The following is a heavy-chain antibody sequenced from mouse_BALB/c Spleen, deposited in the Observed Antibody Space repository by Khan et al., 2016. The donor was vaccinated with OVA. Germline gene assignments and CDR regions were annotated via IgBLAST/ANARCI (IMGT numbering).Heavy chain of an antibody. CDR3: TRWSYWFAY. Sequence: LQQPGSELVRPGASVKLSCKASGYTFTSYWMHWVKQRPGQGLEWIGDIYPGSGSTNYDEKFKSKATLTVDTSSSTAHMQLSSLTSEDSAVYYCTRWSYWFAYWGQGTLVTVSA. V-gene: IGHV1S22*01. D-gene: IGHD1-1*01. CDR1: GYTFTSYW. CDR2: IYPGSGST. J-gene: IGHJ3*01.